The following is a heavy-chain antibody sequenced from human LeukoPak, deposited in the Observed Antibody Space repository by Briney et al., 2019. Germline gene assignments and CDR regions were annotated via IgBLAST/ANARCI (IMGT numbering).Heavy chain of an antibody. CDR3: ARGLYSSSP. D-gene: IGHD6-6*01. CDR2: ISGSGFT. Sequence: GGSLRLSCAASGFNFSTNYMTWVRQAPGKGLEWVSAISGSGFTYYADSVKGRFTISRDNSKNTLYLQMNSLRAEDTAVYYCARGLYSSSPWGQGTLVTVSS. V-gene: IGHV3-53*01. CDR1: GFNFSTNY. J-gene: IGHJ4*02.